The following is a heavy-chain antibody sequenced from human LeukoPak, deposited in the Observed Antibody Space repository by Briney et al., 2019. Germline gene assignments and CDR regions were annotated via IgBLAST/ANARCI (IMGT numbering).Heavy chain of an antibody. J-gene: IGHJ4*01. CDR2: VYYSGTA. D-gene: IGHD6-19*01. V-gene: IGHV4-59*08. CDR3: ARTKSGWYYSDY. Sequence: SETLSLTCTVSGGSMRSYYWSWIRQPPGKGLELIGYVYYSGTANYNPSLESRVTILVDTSKNQFSLNLSSVTAADTAVYYCARTKSGWYYSDYWGHGTLVSVSS. CDR1: GGSMRSYY.